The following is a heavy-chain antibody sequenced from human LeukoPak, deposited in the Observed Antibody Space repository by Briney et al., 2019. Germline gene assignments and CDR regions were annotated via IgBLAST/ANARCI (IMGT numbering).Heavy chain of an antibody. CDR3: ARLVGATKNFDY. J-gene: IGHJ4*02. CDR2: IHYSGST. Sequence: SETLSLTCTVSGGSFSSYYWSWIRQPPGKGLEWIGYIHYSGSTNYNPSLKSRVTISIDTSKNQFSLKLNSVTAADTAVYYCARLVGATKNFDYWGQGTLVTVSS. V-gene: IGHV4-59*01. D-gene: IGHD1-26*01. CDR1: GGSFSSYY.